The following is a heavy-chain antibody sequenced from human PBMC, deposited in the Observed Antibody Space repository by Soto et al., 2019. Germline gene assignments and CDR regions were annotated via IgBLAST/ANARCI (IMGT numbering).Heavy chain of an antibody. Sequence: SETLSLTCAVYGGSFSGYYWSWIRQPPGKGLEWIGEINHSGSTNYNPSLKSRVTISVDTSKNQFSLKLSSVTAADTAVYYCARVDSSGRGPWVGRGYSYYYGMDVWGQGTTVTVSS. J-gene: IGHJ6*02. CDR3: ARVDSSGRGPWVGRGYSYYYGMDV. V-gene: IGHV4-34*01. CDR1: GGSFSGYY. D-gene: IGHD6-19*01. CDR2: INHSGST.